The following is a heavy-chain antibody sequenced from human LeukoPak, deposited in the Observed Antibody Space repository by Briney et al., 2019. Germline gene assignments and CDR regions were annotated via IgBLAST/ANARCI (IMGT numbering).Heavy chain of an antibody. Sequence: GGSLRLSCAASGFTFSSYGMHWVRQAPGKGLEWVAVISYDGSNKYYADSVKGRFTISRDNSKNTLYLQMNSLRAEDTAVYYCAKDPAAGTNRFDPWGQGTLVTVSS. V-gene: IGHV3-30*18. CDR2: ISYDGSNK. J-gene: IGHJ5*02. CDR1: GFTFSSYG. D-gene: IGHD6-13*01. CDR3: AKDPAAGTNRFDP.